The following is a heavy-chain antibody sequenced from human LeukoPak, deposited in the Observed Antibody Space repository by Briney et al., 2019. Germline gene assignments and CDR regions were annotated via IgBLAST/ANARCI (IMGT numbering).Heavy chain of an antibody. CDR1: GGSFSGYY. CDR2: INHSGST. J-gene: IGHJ4*02. CDR3: ARSYYYDSNIDY. V-gene: IGHV4-34*01. Sequence: PSETLSLTCAVYGGSFSGYYWSWIRQPPGKGLEWIGEINHSGSTNYNPSLKSRVTISVDTSKNQFSLKLSSVTAAGTTVYYCARSYYYDSNIDYWGQGTLVTVSS. D-gene: IGHD3-22*01.